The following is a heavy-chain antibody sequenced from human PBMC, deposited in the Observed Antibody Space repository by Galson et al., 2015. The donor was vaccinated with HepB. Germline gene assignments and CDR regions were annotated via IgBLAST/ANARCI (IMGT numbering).Heavy chain of an antibody. V-gene: IGHV4-30-2*06. CDR3: ARGEVGAIYFDY. J-gene: IGHJ4*02. Sequence: TLSLTCAVSGDSIGRSGHSWNWIRQFPGGGLEFIGYIYSSGTNFYNPFFRSRASISLDTSQNQFSLNLRSVSAADTAVYYCARGEVGAIYFDYWGQGILVTVSS. CDR2: IYSSGTN. D-gene: IGHD1-26*01. CDR1: GDSIGRSGHS.